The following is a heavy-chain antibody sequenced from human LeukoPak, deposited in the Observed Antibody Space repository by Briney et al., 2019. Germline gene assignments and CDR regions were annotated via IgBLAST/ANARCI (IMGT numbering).Heavy chain of an antibody. D-gene: IGHD1-26*01. CDR2: INPNSGGT. Sequence: GASVKVSCKASGYTFTGYYMHWVRQAPGQGLEWMGWINPNSGGTNYAQKFQGRVTMTRDTSISTAYMELSRLRSDDTAVYYCARCQRVGATTTDAFDIWGQGTMVTVSS. CDR3: ARCQRVGATTTDAFDI. V-gene: IGHV1-2*02. J-gene: IGHJ3*02. CDR1: GYTFTGYY.